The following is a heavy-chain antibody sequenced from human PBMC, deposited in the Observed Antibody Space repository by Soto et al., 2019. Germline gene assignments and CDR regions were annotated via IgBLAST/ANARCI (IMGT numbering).Heavy chain of an antibody. V-gene: IGHV4-59*01. CDR3: ARDATKAYWFGGMDV. J-gene: IGHJ6*02. CDR1: GGSISSYY. Sequence: PSETLSLTCTVSGGSISSYYWSWIRQPPGKGLEWIGYIYYSGSTNYNPSLKSRVTISVDTSKNQFSLKLSSVTAADTAVYYCARDATKAYWFGGMDVWGQGTTVTVSS. D-gene: IGHD3-10*01. CDR2: IYYSGST.